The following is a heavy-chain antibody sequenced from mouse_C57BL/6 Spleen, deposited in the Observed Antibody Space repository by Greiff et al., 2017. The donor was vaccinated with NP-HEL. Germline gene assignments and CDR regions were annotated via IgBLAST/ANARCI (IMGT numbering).Heavy chain of an antibody. CDR1: GFTFSDYY. Sequence: EVKLVESEGGLVQPGSSMKLSCTASGFTFSDYYMAWVRQVPEKGLEWVANINYDGSSTYYLDSLKSRFIISRDNAKNILYLQMSSLKSEDTATYYCARGPLYYGSYYAMDYWGQGTSVTVSS. D-gene: IGHD1-1*01. V-gene: IGHV5-16*01. CDR3: ARGPLYYGSYYAMDY. J-gene: IGHJ4*01. CDR2: INYDGSST.